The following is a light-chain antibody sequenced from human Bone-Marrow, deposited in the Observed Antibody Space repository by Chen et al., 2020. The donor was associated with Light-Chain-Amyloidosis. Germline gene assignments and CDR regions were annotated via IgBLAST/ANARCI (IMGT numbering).Light chain of an antibody. CDR3: SSYTSTSTLYV. CDR1: NNDVGHYNY. CDR2: DGD. Sequence: ALTQPASVFGSPGQSSTISCIGPNNDVGHYNYFPWYQQHPGKAPQLIIYDGDNRPSGVSNRFSGSKSGNTASLTISGLQAGDEADYYCSSYTSTSTLYVFGTGTKVTVL. J-gene: IGLJ1*01. V-gene: IGLV2-14*03.